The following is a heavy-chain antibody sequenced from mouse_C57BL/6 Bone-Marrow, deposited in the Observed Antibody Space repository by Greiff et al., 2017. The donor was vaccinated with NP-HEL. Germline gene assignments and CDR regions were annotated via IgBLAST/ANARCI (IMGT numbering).Heavy chain of an antibody. Sequence: EVQGVESGGGLVKPGGSLKLSCAASGFTFSSYAMSWVRQTPEKRLEWVATISDGGSYTYYPDNVKGRFTISRDNAKNNLYLQMSHLKSEDTAMYYCARKNWYRMDYWGQGTSVTVSS. V-gene: IGHV5-4*01. CDR1: GFTFSSYA. CDR3: ARKNWYRMDY. J-gene: IGHJ4*01. D-gene: IGHD1-1*02. CDR2: ISDGGSYT.